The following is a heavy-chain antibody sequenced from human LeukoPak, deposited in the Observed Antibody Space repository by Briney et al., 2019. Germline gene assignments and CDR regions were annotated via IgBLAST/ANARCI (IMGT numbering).Heavy chain of an antibody. Sequence: PGGSLRLSCAVSGCTFSSYAMHWVRQAPGKGLEWVAVISYDGSNKYYADSVKGRFTISRDNSKNTLYLQMNSLRAEDTAVYYCARDHRGVRDYFDYWGQGTLVTVSS. CDR2: ISYDGSNK. D-gene: IGHD3-10*01. V-gene: IGHV3-30-3*01. J-gene: IGHJ4*02. CDR3: ARDHRGVRDYFDY. CDR1: GCTFSSYA.